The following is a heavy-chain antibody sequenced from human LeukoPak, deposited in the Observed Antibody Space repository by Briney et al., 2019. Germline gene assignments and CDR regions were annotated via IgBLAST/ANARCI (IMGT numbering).Heavy chain of an antibody. D-gene: IGHD3-10*01. J-gene: IGHJ4*02. CDR2: ISAYNGNT. CDR3: ARKPLWFGVFDY. V-gene: IGHV1-18*04. CDR1: GYTFTSYG. Sequence: RGASVKVSCKASGYTFTSYGISWVRQAPGQGLEWMGWISAYNGNTNYAQKLQGRVTMTTDTSTSTVYMELRSLRSDDTAVYYCARKPLWFGVFDYWGQGTLVTVSS.